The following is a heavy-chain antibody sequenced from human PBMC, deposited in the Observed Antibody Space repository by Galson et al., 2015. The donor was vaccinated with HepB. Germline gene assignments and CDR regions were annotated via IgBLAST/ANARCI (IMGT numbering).Heavy chain of an antibody. J-gene: IGHJ4*02. CDR3: ARHGTGELGSNSWSPFDY. Sequence: GEEPKKPGESLKISCKGSGYSFTSYWIGWVCQMPGKGVEWMGIIYPGDSDTRYSPSFQGQVTLSANKSISTANLQWSSLKASDTAMYYCARHGTGELGSNSWSPFDYWGQGTLVTVSS. V-gene: IGHV5-51*01. CDR2: IYPGDSDT. CDR1: GYSFTSYW. D-gene: IGHD6-13*01.